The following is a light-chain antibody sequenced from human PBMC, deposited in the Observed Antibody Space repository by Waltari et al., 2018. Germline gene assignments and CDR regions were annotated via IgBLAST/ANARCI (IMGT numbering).Light chain of an antibody. CDR1: NSNIGADYD. CDR2: GAS. V-gene: IGLV1-40*01. Sequence: QPVLTQQLSVSGAPGQRVTISCTGSNSNIGADYDVHWYQQLPGTAPKLLLTGASHRPSGVPDRFSGSKSGTSASLAITGLQAEDEGDFYCQSYDGSLSGWVFGTGTTVTVL. CDR3: QSYDGSLSGWV. J-gene: IGLJ1*01.